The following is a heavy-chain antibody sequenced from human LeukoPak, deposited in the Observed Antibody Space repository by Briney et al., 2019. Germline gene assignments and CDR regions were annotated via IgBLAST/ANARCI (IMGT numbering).Heavy chain of an antibody. J-gene: IGHJ3*02. CDR1: GGSISSGSYC. V-gene: IGHV4-61*02. CDR2: IYTSGST. D-gene: IGHD3-16*02. Sequence: SETLSLTCTVSGGSISSGSYCWSWIRQPAGKGLEWIGRIYTSGSTNYNPSLKSRVTISVDTSKNQFSLKLSSVTAADTAVYYCARTITFGGVIVDAFDIWGHGTMVTVSS. CDR3: ARTITFGGVIVDAFDI.